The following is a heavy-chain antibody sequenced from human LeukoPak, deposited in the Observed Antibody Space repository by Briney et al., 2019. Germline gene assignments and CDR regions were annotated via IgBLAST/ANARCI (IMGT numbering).Heavy chain of an antibody. Sequence: SQTLSLTCAVSGGSISSGGYSWSWIRQPPGKGLEWIGYIYHSGSTYYNPSLKSRVTISVDRPKNQFSLKLSSVTAADTAVYYCARVNDYGDYVDYWGQGTLVTVSS. CDR3: ARVNDYGDYVDY. D-gene: IGHD4-17*01. V-gene: IGHV4-30-2*01. J-gene: IGHJ4*02. CDR1: GGSISSGGYS. CDR2: IYHSGST.